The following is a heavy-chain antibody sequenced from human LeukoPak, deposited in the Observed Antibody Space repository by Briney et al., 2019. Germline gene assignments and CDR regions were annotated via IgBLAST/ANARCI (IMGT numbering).Heavy chain of an antibody. J-gene: IGHJ4*02. Sequence: SETLSLTCSVSGGSISPYYWSWIRQPPGKGLEWIGYIYSSGSANYNPSLKSRVTISVDTSKNHFSLKLSSVTAADTAVYYCARMGGYSGYATHWGQGTLVTVSS. D-gene: IGHD5-12*01. CDR3: ARMGGYSGYATH. V-gene: IGHV4-59*08. CDR2: IYSSGSA. CDR1: GGSISPYY.